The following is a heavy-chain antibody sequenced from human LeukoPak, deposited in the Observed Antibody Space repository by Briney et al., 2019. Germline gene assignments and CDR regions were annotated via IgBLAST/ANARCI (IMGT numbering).Heavy chain of an antibody. V-gene: IGHV4-31*03. CDR3: ARDVDYGGNRYFDY. J-gene: IGHJ4*02. Sequence: SETLSLTCTVSGGSISSGGYYWSWIRQHPGKGLEWIGYIYYSGSTYYNPSLKSRVTISVDTSKNQFSLKLSSVTAADTAVYYCARDVDYGGNRYFDYWGQGTPVTVSS. D-gene: IGHD4-23*01. CDR2: IYYSGST. CDR1: GGSISSGGYY.